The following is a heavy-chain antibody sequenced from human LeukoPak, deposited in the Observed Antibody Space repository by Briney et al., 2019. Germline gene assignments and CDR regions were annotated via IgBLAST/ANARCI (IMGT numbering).Heavy chain of an antibody. D-gene: IGHD5-24*01. Sequence: PSGTLSLTCTVSGGSVSSISYYWTWIRQSPGKGLEWIVHLYQNGRTNYFPSLDTRLTISLDTSKNQFSLKLSSVTAADTAVYSCAKVSDGWPYYFDSWGQGVQVTVSS. J-gene: IGHJ4*02. CDR2: LYQNGRT. CDR3: AKVSDGWPYYFDS. CDR1: GGSVSSISYY. V-gene: IGHV4-61*01.